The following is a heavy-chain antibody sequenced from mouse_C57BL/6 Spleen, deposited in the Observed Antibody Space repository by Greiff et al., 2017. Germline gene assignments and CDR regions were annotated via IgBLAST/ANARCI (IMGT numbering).Heavy chain of an antibody. J-gene: IGHJ1*03. Sequence: EVKVVESGGGLVKPGGSLKLSCAASGFTFSSYTMSWVRQTPEKRLEWVATISGGGGNTYYPDSVKGRFTISRDNAKNTLYLQMSSLRSEDTALYYCARQRYYYGSREEDWYFDVWGTGTTVTVSS. V-gene: IGHV5-9*01. CDR1: GFTFSSYT. D-gene: IGHD1-1*01. CDR2: ISGGGGNT. CDR3: ARQRYYYGSREEDWYFDV.